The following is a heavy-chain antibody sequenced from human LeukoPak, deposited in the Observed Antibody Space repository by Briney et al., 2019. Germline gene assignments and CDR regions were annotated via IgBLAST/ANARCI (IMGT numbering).Heavy chain of an antibody. V-gene: IGHV4-34*01. D-gene: IGHD3-16*02. Sequence: GSLRLSCVASGFTFSSYAVSWVRQPPGKGLEWIGEINHSGSTNYNPSLKSRVTISVDTSKNQFSLKLSSVTAADTAVYYCARHLVYDYVWGSYRSSFDYWGQGTLVTVSS. CDR2: INHSGST. CDR1: GFTFSSYA. J-gene: IGHJ4*02. CDR3: ARHLVYDYVWGSYRSSFDY.